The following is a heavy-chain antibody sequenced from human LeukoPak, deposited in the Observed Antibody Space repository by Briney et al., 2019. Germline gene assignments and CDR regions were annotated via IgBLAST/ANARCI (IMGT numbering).Heavy chain of an antibody. D-gene: IGHD4-23*01. CDR3: ARDPDRYYGGNSFDY. CDR1: GFTFSSYA. J-gene: IGHJ4*02. CDR2: ISGGGGST. V-gene: IGHV3-23*01. Sequence: GGSLRLSCAASGFTFSSYAMNWVRQAPGKGLEWVSTISGGGGSTYYADSVKGRFTISRDNSENTLYLQMNSLRAEDTAVYYCARDPDRYYGGNSFDYWGQGTLVTVSS.